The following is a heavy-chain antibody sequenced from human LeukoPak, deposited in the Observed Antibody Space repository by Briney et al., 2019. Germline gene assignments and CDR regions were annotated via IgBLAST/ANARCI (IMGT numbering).Heavy chain of an antibody. J-gene: IGHJ6*03. D-gene: IGHD1/OR15-1a*01. V-gene: IGHV3-30*04. CDR3: ARPNNWNIYYYYYMDV. Sequence: PGGSLRLSCAASGFTFSSYAMHWVRQAPGKGLEWVAVISYDGSNKYYADSVKGRFTISRDNSKNTLYLQMNSLRAEDTAVYYCARPNNWNIYYYYYMDVWGKGTTVTVSS. CDR1: GFTFSSYA. CDR2: ISYDGSNK.